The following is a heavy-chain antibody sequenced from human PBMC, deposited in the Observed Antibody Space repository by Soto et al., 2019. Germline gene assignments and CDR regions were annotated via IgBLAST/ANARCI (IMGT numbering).Heavy chain of an antibody. CDR3: ARDHSSSWYSTVYNWFDP. D-gene: IGHD6-13*01. V-gene: IGHV1-69*13. Sequence: SVKVSCKASGGTFSSYAISWVRQAPGQGLEWMGGIIPIFGTANYAQKFQGRVTITADESTSTAHMELSSLRSEDTAVYYCARDHSSSWYSTVYNWFDPWGQGTLVTVSS. CDR2: IIPIFGTA. CDR1: GGTFSSYA. J-gene: IGHJ5*02.